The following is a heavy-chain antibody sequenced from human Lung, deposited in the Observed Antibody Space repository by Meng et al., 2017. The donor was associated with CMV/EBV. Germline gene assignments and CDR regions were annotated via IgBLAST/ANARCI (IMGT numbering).Heavy chain of an antibody. CDR3: ARDKGGKHAVDI. J-gene: IGHJ3*02. D-gene: IGHD1-26*01. CDR1: GFTFSSFA. V-gene: IGHV3-30-3*01. Sequence: GGSLRLXXAASGFTFSSFAMYWVRQAPGKGLEWVAVISYDGSNQYYADSVKGRFTISRANYKNTLYLQMNSLRVEDTAVYYCARDKGGKHAVDIWGQGTMVXVSS. CDR2: ISYDGSNQ.